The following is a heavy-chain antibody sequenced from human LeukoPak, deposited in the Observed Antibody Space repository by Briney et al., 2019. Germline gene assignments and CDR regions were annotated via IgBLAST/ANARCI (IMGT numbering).Heavy chain of an antibody. CDR2: ISSSSSYI. CDR3: ARDQGGDYAFDI. D-gene: IGHD4-17*01. J-gene: IGHJ3*02. CDR1: GFTFSSYS. Sequence: GGSLRLSCAASGFTFSSYSMNWVRQAPGKGLEWVSSISSSSSYIYYADSVKGRFTISRDNAKNSLYLQMNSLRAEDTAVYYCARDQGGDYAFDIWGQGTMVTVSS. V-gene: IGHV3-21*01.